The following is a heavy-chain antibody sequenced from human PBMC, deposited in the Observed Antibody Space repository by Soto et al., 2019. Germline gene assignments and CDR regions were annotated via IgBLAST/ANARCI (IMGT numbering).Heavy chain of an antibody. D-gene: IGHD6-19*01. CDR2: ISSNGGST. CDR3: ARDKSYSSGWYSYFGY. V-gene: IGHV3-64*01. Sequence: GGSLRLSCAASGFTFSSYAMHWVRQAPGKGLEYVSAISSNGGSTYYANSVKGRFTISRDNSKNTLYLQMGSLRAEDMAVYYCARDKSYSSGWYSYFGYWGQGTLVTVSS. J-gene: IGHJ4*02. CDR1: GFTFSSYA.